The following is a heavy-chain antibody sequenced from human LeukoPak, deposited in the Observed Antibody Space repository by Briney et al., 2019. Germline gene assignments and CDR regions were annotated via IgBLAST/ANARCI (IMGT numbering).Heavy chain of an antibody. V-gene: IGHV4-61*02. CDR2: IYTSGST. CDR3: ARDPGYDSSGRDAFDI. CDR1: GGSISSGSYY. J-gene: IGHJ3*02. Sequence: SETLSLTCTVSGGSISSGSYYWSWIRQPAGKGLEWLGRIYTSGSTNYNPSLKSRVTISVDTSKNQFSLKLSSVTAADTAVYYCARDPGYDSSGRDAFDIWGQGTMVTVSS. D-gene: IGHD3-22*01.